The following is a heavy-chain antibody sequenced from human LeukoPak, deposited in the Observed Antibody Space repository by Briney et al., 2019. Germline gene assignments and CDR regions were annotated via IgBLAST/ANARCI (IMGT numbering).Heavy chain of an antibody. CDR3: ARAVVASVVPYY. CDR1: GFTVNSNY. V-gene: IGHV3-53*01. J-gene: IGHJ4*02. D-gene: IGHD2-2*01. Sequence: GGSLRLSCAASGFTVNSNYMSWVRQAPGKGLEWVSVIYSGGSTYYAGSVKGRFTISRDNSKNTVYLQMNSLRAEDTAVYYCARAVVASVVPYYWGQGTLVIVSS. CDR2: IYSGGST.